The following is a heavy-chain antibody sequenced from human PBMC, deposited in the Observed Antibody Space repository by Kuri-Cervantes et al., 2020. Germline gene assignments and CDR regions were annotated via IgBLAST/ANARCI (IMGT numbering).Heavy chain of an antibody. J-gene: IGHJ4*02. CDR2: IPCDGSHK. V-gene: IGHV3-30*03. Sequence: GGSLRLSCAASGFTFSRYDIHWVRQAPDSGLECVAGIPCDGSHKYHADSVKGRFTISRDNSKKTLSLQMNSLRAEDTAVYYCARDSYDSSGYYWGQGTLVTVSS. D-gene: IGHD3-22*01. CDR1: GFTFSRYD. CDR3: ARDSYDSSGYY.